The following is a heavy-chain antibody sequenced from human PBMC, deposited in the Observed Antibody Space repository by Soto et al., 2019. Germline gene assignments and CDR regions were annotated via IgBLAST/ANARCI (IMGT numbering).Heavy chain of an antibody. J-gene: IGHJ5*02. CDR2: IYPGDSDT. D-gene: IGHD3-3*01. Sequence: XSLKIACKGSGYSFTSYWISWVRQMPGKGLEWMGIIYPGDSDTRYSPSFQGQVTISADKSISTAYLQWSSLKASDTAMYYCARPFYDFWSGFSWFDPWGQGTLVTVSS. CDR3: ARPFYDFWSGFSWFDP. CDR1: GYSFTSYW. V-gene: IGHV5-51*01.